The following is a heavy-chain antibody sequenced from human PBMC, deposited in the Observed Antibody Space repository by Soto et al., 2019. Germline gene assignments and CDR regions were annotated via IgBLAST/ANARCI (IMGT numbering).Heavy chain of an antibody. Sequence: SETLSLTCAVYGGFFSGYYLSGSRQPPGKGVEGIGEINHSGSTNYNPSLKSRVTISVDTSKNQFSLKLSSVTAADTAVYYCARNGLAVAGNGRVNWFDPWGQGTLVTVSS. V-gene: IGHV4-34*01. D-gene: IGHD6-19*01. J-gene: IGHJ5*02. CDR1: GGFFSGYY. CDR2: INHSGST. CDR3: ARNGLAVAGNGRVNWFDP.